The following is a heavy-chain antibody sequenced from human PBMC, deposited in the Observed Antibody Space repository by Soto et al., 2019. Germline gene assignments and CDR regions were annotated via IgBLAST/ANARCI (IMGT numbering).Heavy chain of an antibody. D-gene: IGHD6-19*01. CDR2: VFHTGTT. Sequence: QVQLQESGPGLVKPSGTLSLTCAVSGDSVSSPYYWCWVRQPPGKGLEWIGEVFHTGTTSYNPSLRSRVTISMYKSINQFSLDLSSVTAADTAVYYCARSAGWYAVHAWGPGTLVIVSS. J-gene: IGHJ5*02. V-gene: IGHV4-4*02. CDR3: ARSAGWYAVHA. CDR1: GDSVSSPYY.